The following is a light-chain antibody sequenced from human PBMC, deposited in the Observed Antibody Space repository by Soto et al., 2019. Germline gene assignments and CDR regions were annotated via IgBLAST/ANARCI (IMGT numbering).Light chain of an antibody. CDR3: QRYSSYSWT. V-gene: IGKV1-5*01. J-gene: IGKJ1*01. CDR1: QSIGTG. Sequence: DIQMTQSPSTLSASVGDRVTITCRASQSIGTGLVWYQQKPGKAPNLLIHDASRLVTGVPSRFSGSGSGTEFTLTISSLQPDDFATYYCQRYSSYSWTFGQGTKVEIK. CDR2: DAS.